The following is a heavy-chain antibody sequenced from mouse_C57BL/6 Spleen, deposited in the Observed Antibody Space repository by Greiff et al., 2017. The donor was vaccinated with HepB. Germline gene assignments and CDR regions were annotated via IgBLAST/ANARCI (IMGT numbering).Heavy chain of an antibody. J-gene: IGHJ4*01. CDR2: ISSGSSTI. CDR1: GFTFSDYG. V-gene: IGHV5-17*01. CDR3: ARETTVDYAMDY. D-gene: IGHD1-1*01. Sequence: EVKLVESGGGLVKPGGSLKLSCAASGFTFSDYGMHWVRQAPEKGLEWVAYISSGSSTIYYADTVKGRFTISRDNAKNTLFLQMTSLRSEDTAMYYCARETTVDYAMDYWGQGTSVTVSS.